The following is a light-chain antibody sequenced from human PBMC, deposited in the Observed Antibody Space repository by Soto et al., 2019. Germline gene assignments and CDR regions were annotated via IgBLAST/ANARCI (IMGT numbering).Light chain of an antibody. V-gene: IGKV4-1*01. CDR3: QKYYSTPWT. J-gene: IGKJ1*01. CDR2: WAS. Sequence: DIVMTQSPDSLAVSLGERATINCKSSQSVLYSSNNKNYLAWYQQKPGQPPKLLIYWASTRESGVPDRFSGSESGTDFTLTISSLQAEDVAVYYCQKYYSTPWTFGQGTKVEIK. CDR1: QSVLYSSNNKNY.